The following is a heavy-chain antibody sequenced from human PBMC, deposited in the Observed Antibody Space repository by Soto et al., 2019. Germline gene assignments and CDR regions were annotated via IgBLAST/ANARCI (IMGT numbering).Heavy chain of an antibody. CDR3: ARDPGYSGFDFDY. D-gene: IGHD5-12*01. J-gene: IGHJ4*02. CDR2: IWYDGSKK. CDR1: GFTFSSHA. V-gene: IGHV3-33*01. Sequence: GGSLRLSCAASGFTFSSHAMHWVRQAPGKGLEWVAVIWYDGSKKYYGDSVKGRFTVARDDSKSTLSLQMNSLRVEDTAVYYCARDPGYSGFDFDYWGQGTLVTVSS.